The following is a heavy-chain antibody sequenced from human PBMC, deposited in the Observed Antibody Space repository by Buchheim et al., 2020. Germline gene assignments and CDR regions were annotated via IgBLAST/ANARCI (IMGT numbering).Heavy chain of an antibody. J-gene: IGHJ6*02. CDR2: IYSGGST. V-gene: IGHV3-66*01. CDR3: ARDGTWLQLFGMDV. CDR1: GVTVSSNY. Sequence: EVQLVESGGGLVQPGGSLRLSCAASGVTVSSNYMSWVRQAPGKGLEWVSVIYSGGSTYYADSVKGRFTISRDTSKNTLYLQMNSLRAEDTAVYYCARDGTWLQLFGMDVWGQGTT. D-gene: IGHD5-24*01.